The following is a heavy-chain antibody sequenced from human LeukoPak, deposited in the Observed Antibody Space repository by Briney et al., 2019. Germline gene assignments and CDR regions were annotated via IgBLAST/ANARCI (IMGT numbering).Heavy chain of an antibody. CDR3: ARDSKQWLGRIYYYYGMDV. Sequence: ASVKVSCKASGYTFTSYYMHWLRQPPAQGLEWMGIINPSGGSTSYAQKFQGRVTMTRDTSTSTVYMELSSLRSEDTAVYYCARDSKQWLGRIYYYYGMDVWGQGTTVTVSS. D-gene: IGHD6-19*01. J-gene: IGHJ6*02. V-gene: IGHV1-46*01. CDR1: GYTFTSYY. CDR2: INPSGGST.